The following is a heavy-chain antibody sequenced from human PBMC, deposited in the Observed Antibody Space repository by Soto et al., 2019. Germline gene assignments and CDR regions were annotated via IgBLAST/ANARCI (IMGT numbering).Heavy chain of an antibody. CDR3: AREPYCSSTSCYPFSTWLDP. CDR2: IYYSGST. V-gene: IGHV4-39*02. J-gene: IGHJ5*02. D-gene: IGHD2-2*01. CDR1: GGSISSSSYY. Sequence: PSEALSLTCTVSGGSISSSSYYWGWIRQPPRKGLEWTGSIYYSGSTYYTPSLKSRVTISVDTSKNQFSLRLSFVTAADTAVYYCAREPYCSSTSCYPFSTWLDPWGQGTRVTGSS.